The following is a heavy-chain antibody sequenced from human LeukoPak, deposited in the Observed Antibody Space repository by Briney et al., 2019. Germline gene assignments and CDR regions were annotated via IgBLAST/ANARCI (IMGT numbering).Heavy chain of an antibody. J-gene: IGHJ4*02. D-gene: IGHD1/OR15-1a*01. V-gene: IGHV3-30*02. CDR1: GFTFCSYG. Sequence: PGGSLRLSCAASGFTFCSYGMHWVRQAPGKGLGWVSFIWFDGGNKYYADSVRGRFTISRDKSKNTLYLQMNTVVAEGTAVYFCSKEVQLEQRIRVLDYWGQGTLVTVSS. CDR2: IWFDGGNK. CDR3: SKEVQLEQRIRVLDY.